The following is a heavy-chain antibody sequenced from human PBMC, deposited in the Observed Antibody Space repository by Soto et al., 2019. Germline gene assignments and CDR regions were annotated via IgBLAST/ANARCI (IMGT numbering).Heavy chain of an antibody. Sequence: EVQLVESGGGLVHPGGSLRLSCAASGFTFSSHWMHWVRRDPGKGLMWVARINGDGSSIMYADSVKGRFTISRDNAKNTLYLQMNGLRADDTAVYYCAKAATDTSGWAEYWGQGTLVTVSS. V-gene: IGHV3-74*03. D-gene: IGHD6-19*01. CDR2: INGDGSSI. J-gene: IGHJ4*02. CDR3: AKAATDTSGWAEY. CDR1: GFTFSSHW.